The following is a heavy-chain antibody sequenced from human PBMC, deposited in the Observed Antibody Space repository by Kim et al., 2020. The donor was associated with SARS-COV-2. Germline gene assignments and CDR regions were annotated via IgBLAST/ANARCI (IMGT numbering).Heavy chain of an antibody. Sequence: GTGRFTISRDNSKNTLYLPMNSLRAEDTAVYYCARDGAWGRGVMGPFDYWGQGTLVTVSS. J-gene: IGHJ4*02. D-gene: IGHD3-10*01. CDR3: ARDGAWGRGVMGPFDY. V-gene: IGHV3-30*01.